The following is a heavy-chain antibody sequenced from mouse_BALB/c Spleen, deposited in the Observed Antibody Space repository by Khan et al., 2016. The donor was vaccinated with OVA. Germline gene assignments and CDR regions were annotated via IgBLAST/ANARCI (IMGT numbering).Heavy chain of an antibody. CDR2: IYPGTDNS. D-gene: IGHD2-10*02. J-gene: IGHJ2*01. V-gene: IGHV1S132*01. CDR1: GYIFTSYW. CDR3: AREYALYNSDH. Sequence: QVQLKESGAELVRPGASVKLSCKTSGYIFTSYWIHWVKQRSGQGLEWIARIYPGTDNSYYNEKFKDKATMTADTSSSTAYMQLSSLKSEDSDVYCCAREYALYNSDHWGQGTTLTVSS.